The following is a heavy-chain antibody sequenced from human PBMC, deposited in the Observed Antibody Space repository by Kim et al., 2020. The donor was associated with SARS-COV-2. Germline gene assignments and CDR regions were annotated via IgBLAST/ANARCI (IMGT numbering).Heavy chain of an antibody. CDR1: GFTFSSYG. J-gene: IGHJ4*02. CDR3: AKAHSGYVLKPLAY. CDR2: ISYDGSNK. Sequence: GGSLRLSCAASGFTFSSYGMHWVRQAPGKGLEWVAVISYDGSNKYYADSVKGRFTISRDNSKNTLYLQMNSLRAEDTAVYYCAKAHSGYVLKPLAYWRQGTLVTLSS. V-gene: IGHV3-30*18. D-gene: IGHD5-12*01.